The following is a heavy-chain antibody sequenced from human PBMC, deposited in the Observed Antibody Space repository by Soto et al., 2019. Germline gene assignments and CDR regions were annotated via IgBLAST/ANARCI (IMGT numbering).Heavy chain of an antibody. CDR3: ARLGAYYQSLEP. D-gene: IGHD2-21*01. J-gene: IGHJ5*02. V-gene: IGHV4-59*08. Sequence: SYTLSLTCTVSGGSLSPNYCAWFLPTQGKGLEFVGYIYFGLTTSYNPSLKSRVTISLETSNSQFSLRLSSVAAADTAVYYCARLGAYYQSLEPWGPGTLVTVSS. CDR1: GGSLSPNY. CDR2: IYFGLTT.